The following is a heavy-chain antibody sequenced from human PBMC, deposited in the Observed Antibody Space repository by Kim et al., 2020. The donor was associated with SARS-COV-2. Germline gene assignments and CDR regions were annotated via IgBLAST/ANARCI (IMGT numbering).Heavy chain of an antibody. Sequence: SGTLSLTCIVSGGSISNHYWSWIRQTPGKGLEWIGYIDYSGGTNSNPSLKSRVTISLDTSKNQFSLKLSSVTAADTAVYYCARDPPGPDYSFDLWGQGTMVTVSS. J-gene: IGHJ3*01. D-gene: IGHD5-12*01. V-gene: IGHV4-59*11. CDR1: GGSISNHY. CDR2: IDYSGGT. CDR3: ARDPPGPDYSFDL.